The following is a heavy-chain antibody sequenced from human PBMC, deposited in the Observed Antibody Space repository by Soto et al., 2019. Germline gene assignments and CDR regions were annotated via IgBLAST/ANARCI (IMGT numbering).Heavy chain of an antibody. CDR3: ARAGFSSSWSGAFLSGMDV. CDR2: IYYSGST. CDR1: GGSISSYY. V-gene: IGHV4-59*01. Sequence: SETLSLTCTVSGGSISSYYWSWIRQPPGKGLEWIGYIYYSGSTNYNPSLKSRVTISVDTSKNQFSLKLSSVTAADTAVYYCARAGFSSSWSGAFLSGMDVWGQGTTVTVSS. J-gene: IGHJ6*02. D-gene: IGHD6-13*01.